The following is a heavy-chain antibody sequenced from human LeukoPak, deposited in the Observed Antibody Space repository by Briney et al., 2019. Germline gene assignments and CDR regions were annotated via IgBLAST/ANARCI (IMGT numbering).Heavy chain of an antibody. V-gene: IGHV1-8*01. CDR3: ARGVAMVTHFDY. D-gene: IGHD5-18*01. CDR2: MNPNSGNT. J-gene: IGHJ4*02. Sequence: GASVKVSCKASGYTFTSYDINWVRQATGQGLEWMGWMNPNSGNTGYAQKFQGRVTMTRNTSISTAYMELSSLRSEDTAVYYCARGVAMVTHFDYWGQGTLVTVSS. CDR1: GYTFTSYD.